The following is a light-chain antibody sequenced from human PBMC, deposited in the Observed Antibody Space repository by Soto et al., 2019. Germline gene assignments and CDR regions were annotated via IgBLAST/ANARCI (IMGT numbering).Light chain of an antibody. V-gene: IGLV2-8*01. CDR1: SSDVGGYNY. J-gene: IGLJ3*02. CDR3: SSYAASNNFYFV. CDR2: EVT. Sequence: QSVLTQPPSASGSPGQSVTISYTGTSSDVGGYNYVSWYQQYRGRAPKLMIYEVTKRPSGVPDRFSGSKSGNTASLTVSGLQAEDEADYYCSSYAASNNFYFVFGGGTKLTVL.